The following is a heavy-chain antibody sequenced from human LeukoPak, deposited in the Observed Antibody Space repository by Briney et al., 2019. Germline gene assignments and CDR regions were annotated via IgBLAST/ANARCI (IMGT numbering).Heavy chain of an antibody. CDR1: GVTLSPYG. CDR2: ISYEGGTQ. D-gene: IGHD3-10*01. V-gene: IGHV3-30*18. J-gene: IGHJ5*02. Sequence: GRSLRLSRAASGVTLSPYGMRWVRPAPGKGLGWVAVISYEGGTQHYADSVKGRFIISRDNPRNTLYLQMNILRTEDTAVYYCAKEGTPQVSTWYDLWGQGTQVIVSS. CDR3: AKEGTPQVSTWYDL.